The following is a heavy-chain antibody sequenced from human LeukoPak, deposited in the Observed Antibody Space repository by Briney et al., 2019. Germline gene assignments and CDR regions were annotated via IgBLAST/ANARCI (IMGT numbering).Heavy chain of an antibody. V-gene: IGHV1-18*01. Sequence: ASVKVSCKASGYTFTSYGISWVRQAPGQGLEWMGWISAYNGNTNYAQKLQGRVTMTTDTSTSTAYMELRSLRSDDTAVYYCARDLSGIYDSSGYYSGPHYYWGQGTLVTVSS. CDR3: ARDLSGIYDSSGYYSGPHYY. J-gene: IGHJ4*02. D-gene: IGHD3-22*01. CDR1: GYTFTSYG. CDR2: ISAYNGNT.